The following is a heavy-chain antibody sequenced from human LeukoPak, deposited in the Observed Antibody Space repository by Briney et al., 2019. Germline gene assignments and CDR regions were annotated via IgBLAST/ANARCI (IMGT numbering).Heavy chain of an antibody. J-gene: IGHJ4*02. CDR2: IIPIFGTA. Sequence: SVKVSCKASGYTFTSYGISWVRQAPGQGLEWMGRIIPIFGTANYAQKFQGRVTITTDESTSTAYMELSSLRSEDTAVYYCASEGARWVGFDYWGQGTLVTVSS. D-gene: IGHD3-10*01. CDR1: GYTFTSYG. V-gene: IGHV1-69*05. CDR3: ASEGARWVGFDY.